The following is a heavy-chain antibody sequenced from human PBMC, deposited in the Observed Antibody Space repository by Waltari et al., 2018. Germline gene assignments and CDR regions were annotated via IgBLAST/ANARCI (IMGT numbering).Heavy chain of an antibody. CDR3: ARDPRLLDY. V-gene: IGHV3-11*01. D-gene: IGHD4-17*01. Sequence: QVQLAESGGGLVKPGGSLRLSCAVSGFTFSDFYMTGIRQAPGKGLECVSYISGSGSVISYADSVKGRFTVSRDNAKNSLYLRMNSLRCEDTAVYYCARDPRLLDYWGQGTLVTVSS. CDR1: GFTFSDFY. J-gene: IGHJ4*02. CDR2: ISGSGSVI.